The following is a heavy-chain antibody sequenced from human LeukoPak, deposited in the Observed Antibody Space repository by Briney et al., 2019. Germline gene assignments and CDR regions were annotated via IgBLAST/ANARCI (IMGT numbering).Heavy chain of an antibody. V-gene: IGHV3-7*01. CDR1: GFTFSSYW. Sequence: GGSLRLSCAASGFTFSSYWMSWVRQAPGKGLEWVANIKQDGSEKYYVDSVKGRFTISRDNAKNSLYLQMNSLRAEGTAVYYCARQVFAVAAAAFDYWGQGTLVTVSS. J-gene: IGHJ4*02. D-gene: IGHD6-13*01. CDR3: ARQVFAVAAAAFDY. CDR2: IKQDGSEK.